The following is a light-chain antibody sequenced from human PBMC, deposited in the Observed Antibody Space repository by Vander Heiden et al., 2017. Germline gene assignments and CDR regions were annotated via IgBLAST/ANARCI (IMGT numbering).Light chain of an antibody. CDR1: HSISSY. CDR3: QQSYIPPYT. CDR2: AAF. Sequence: DIQMTQSPSSLSASVGDRVTITCRASHSISSYLNWYQHKPGKAPKLLIYAAFSLQTGVPSRFRGSGSGPDFTLTISSLQPEDFATYYCQQSYIPPYTFGQGTNLEIK. J-gene: IGKJ2*01. V-gene: IGKV1-39*01.